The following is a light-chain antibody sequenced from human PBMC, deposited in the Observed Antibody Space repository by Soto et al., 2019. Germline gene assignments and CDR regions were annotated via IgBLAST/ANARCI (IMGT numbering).Light chain of an antibody. CDR1: QSVLYSSNNKNY. CDR2: WAS. J-gene: IGKJ1*01. V-gene: IGKV4-1*01. Sequence: DILMTQSPDSLAVSLGERATINCKSSQSVLYSSNNKNYLAWYQQKPGQPPKLLIYWASTRESGVPYRFSGSGSGTDFTLTISSLQAEDVEVYYCQQYYSTPPTFGQGTTVDIK. CDR3: QQYYSTPPT.